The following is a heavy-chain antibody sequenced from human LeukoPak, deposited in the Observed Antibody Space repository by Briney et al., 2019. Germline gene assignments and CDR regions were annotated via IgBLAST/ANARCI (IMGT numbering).Heavy chain of an antibody. CDR1: GFTFSSYG. V-gene: IGHV3-30*02. D-gene: IGHD6-13*01. CDR3: AKSDSSSWRSFDI. J-gene: IGHJ3*02. CDR2: IRYDGSNK. Sequence: PGGSLRLSCAASGFTFSSYGMHWVRQAPGKGLEWVAFIRYDGSNKYYADSVKGRFTISRDNSKNTLYLQMNSLRAEDTAVYYCAKSDSSSWRSFDIWGQGTMVTVSS.